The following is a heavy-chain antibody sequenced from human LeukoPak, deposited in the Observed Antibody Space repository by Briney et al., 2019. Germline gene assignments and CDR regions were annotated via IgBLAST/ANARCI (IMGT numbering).Heavy chain of an antibody. Sequence: GGSLRLSCAASGFNLSSYEMNWVRQAPGKGLEWVSYISSSGSIIYYADSVKGRFTISGDNAKNSLYLQMNSLRAEDTAVYYCARDTTYYDILTGPDYWGQGTLVTVSS. J-gene: IGHJ4*02. V-gene: IGHV3-48*03. CDR1: GFNLSSYE. CDR3: ARDTTYYDILTGPDY. CDR2: ISSSGSII. D-gene: IGHD3-9*01.